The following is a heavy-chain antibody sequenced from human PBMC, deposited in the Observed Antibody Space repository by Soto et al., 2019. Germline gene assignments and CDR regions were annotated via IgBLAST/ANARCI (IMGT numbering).Heavy chain of an antibody. CDR1: GGSFSAYY. J-gene: IGHJ6*02. V-gene: IGHV4-31*11. Sequence: SETLSLTCAVYGGSFSAYYWSWIRQHPGKGLEWIGYIYYSGSTYYNPSLKSRVTISVDTSKNQFSLKLSSVTAADTAVYYCASIAVAGLPYYYYGMDVWGQGTTVTVSS. D-gene: IGHD6-19*01. CDR3: ASIAVAGLPYYYYGMDV. CDR2: IYYSGST.